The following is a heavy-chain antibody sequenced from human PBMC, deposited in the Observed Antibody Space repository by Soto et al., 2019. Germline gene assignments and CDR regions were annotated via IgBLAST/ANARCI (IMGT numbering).Heavy chain of an antibody. CDR1: GGSFSDYY. CDR3: ARGGYGDYKGLDH. J-gene: IGHJ4*02. CDR2: IYHSGST. D-gene: IGHD4-17*01. V-gene: IGHV4-34*01. Sequence: QVQLQQWGAGLLKPSETLSLTCAVYGGSFSDYYWSWIRQPPGKGLEWIGEIYHSGSTNYNPSLKSHVTISADTSKNQFSLKLSSVTAADTAVYYCARGGYGDYKGLDHWGQGTLVTVSS.